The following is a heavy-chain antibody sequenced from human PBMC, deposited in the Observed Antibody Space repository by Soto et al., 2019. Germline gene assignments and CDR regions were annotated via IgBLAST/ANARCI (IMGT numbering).Heavy chain of an antibody. D-gene: IGHD6-6*01. V-gene: IGHV3-23*01. CDR2: ISGSGGST. Sequence: EVQLLESGGGLVQPGGSLRLSCAASGFTFTTYAMTWVRRAPGKGLEWVLAISGSGGSTYYADSVKGRFTISRDSSKNTVFLQMNRLRAEDTAVYYCAKNWDTTFSSSSHWGQGTLVTVSS. CDR1: GFTFTTYA. J-gene: IGHJ4*02. CDR3: AKNWDTTFSSSSH.